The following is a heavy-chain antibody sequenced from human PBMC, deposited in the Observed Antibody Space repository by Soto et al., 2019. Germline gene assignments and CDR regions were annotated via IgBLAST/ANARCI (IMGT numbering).Heavy chain of an antibody. Sequence: ASVKVSCKASGYTFASYDINWVRQATGQGLEWMGWMNPNSGNTGYAQKFQGRVTMTRDTSISTAYMELSSLRSEDTAVYYCARGIAVKRRSCWFDPWGQGTLVTVSS. CDR2: MNPNSGNT. D-gene: IGHD4-17*01. CDR3: ARGIAVKRRSCWFDP. V-gene: IGHV1-8*01. J-gene: IGHJ5*02. CDR1: GYTFASYD.